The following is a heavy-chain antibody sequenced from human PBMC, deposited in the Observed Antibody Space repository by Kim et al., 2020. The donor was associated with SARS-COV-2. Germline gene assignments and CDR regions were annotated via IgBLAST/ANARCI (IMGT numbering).Heavy chain of an antibody. CDR3: AKGARFLFHSCGWYEDY. CDR1: GFTFSSYA. V-gene: IGHV3-23*01. D-gene: IGHD6-19*01. J-gene: IGHJ4*02. Sequence: GGSLRLSCAASGFTFSSYAMSWVRQAPGKGLEWVSAISGSGGSTYYADSVKGRFTISRDNSKNTLYLQMNSLRAEDTAVYYCAKGARFLFHSCGWYEDYWGQGTLVTVSS. CDR2: ISGSGGST.